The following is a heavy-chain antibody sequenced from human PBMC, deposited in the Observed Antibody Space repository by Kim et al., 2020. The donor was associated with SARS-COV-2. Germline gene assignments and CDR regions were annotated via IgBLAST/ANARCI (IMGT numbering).Heavy chain of an antibody. Sequence: GGSLRLSCAASGFTFSSYWMSWVRQAPGKGLEWVANIKHDGSEQYYVDSVKGRFTISRDNGKNSLYLQMNSLRADDTAVYFCARDRGQYIISWYFAFDIWGQGTMVTVSS. D-gene: IGHD6-13*01. V-gene: IGHV3-7*03. J-gene: IGHJ3*02. CDR3: ARDRGQYIISWYFAFDI. CDR1: GFTFSSYW. CDR2: IKHDGSEQ.